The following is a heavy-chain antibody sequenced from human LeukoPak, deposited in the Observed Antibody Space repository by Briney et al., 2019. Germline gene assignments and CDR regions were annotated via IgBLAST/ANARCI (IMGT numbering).Heavy chain of an antibody. CDR2: INSDGSST. Sequence: PGGSLRLSCAASGFTFSSYWMHWVRQAPGKGLVWVSRINSDGSSTSYADSVKGRFTISRDNAKNTLYLQMNSLRAEDTAVYYCAKEGYYGSGSNFIYQYMDVWGKGTTVTVSS. D-gene: IGHD3-10*01. CDR1: GFTFSSYW. V-gene: IGHV3-74*01. CDR3: AKEGYYGSGSNFIYQYMDV. J-gene: IGHJ6*03.